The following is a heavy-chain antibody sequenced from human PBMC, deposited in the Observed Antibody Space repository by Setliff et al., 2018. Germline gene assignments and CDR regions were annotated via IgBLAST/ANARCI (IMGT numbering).Heavy chain of an antibody. D-gene: IGHD2-15*01. V-gene: IGHV3-33*08. Sequence: GGSLRLSCAASGFTFSNYRMHWVRQAPGKGLEWVAVIWHDGGNKYHADSVKGRFTISRDNSKNTLYLQMNSLRPEDTAVYYCARTCSGSGCYAGPESWGQGTPVTVS. CDR2: IWHDGGNK. J-gene: IGHJ5*02. CDR1: GFTFSNYR. CDR3: ARTCSGSGCYAGPES.